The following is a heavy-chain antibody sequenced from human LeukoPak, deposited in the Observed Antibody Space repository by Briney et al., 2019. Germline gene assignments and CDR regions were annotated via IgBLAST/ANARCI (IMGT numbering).Heavy chain of an antibody. CDR1: GGSISSYH. D-gene: IGHD3-22*01. CDR2: IYYSGST. V-gene: IGHV4-59*01. J-gene: IGHJ4*02. Sequence: KASETLSLTCTVSGGSISSYHWSWIRQPPGKGLEWIGYIYYSGSTNCNPSLKSRVTISVDTSKNQFSLKLSSVTAADTAFYYCARYYFDSSGYYSLDFWGQGTLVTVSS. CDR3: ARYYFDSSGYYSLDF.